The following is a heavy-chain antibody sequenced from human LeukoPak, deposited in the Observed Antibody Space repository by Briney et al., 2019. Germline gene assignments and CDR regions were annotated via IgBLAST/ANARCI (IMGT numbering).Heavy chain of an antibody. CDR2: IYTSGST. Sequence: SETLSLTCTVSGGSISSYYWSWIRQPAGKGLEWIGRIYTSGSTNYNPSLKSRVTISVDTSKNQFSLKLSSVTAADTAVYYCAREYSSSSDWYFDLWGRGTLVTVSS. D-gene: IGHD6-6*01. CDR3: AREYSSSSDWYFDL. CDR1: GGSISSYY. J-gene: IGHJ2*01. V-gene: IGHV4-4*07.